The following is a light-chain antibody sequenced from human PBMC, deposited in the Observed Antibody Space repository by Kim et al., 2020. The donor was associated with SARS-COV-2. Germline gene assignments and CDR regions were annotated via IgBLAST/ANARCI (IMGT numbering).Light chain of an antibody. J-gene: IGKJ5*01. CDR2: GAS. V-gene: IGKV3D-15*01. Sequence: VSPGERATLYCRASQSVSTNLAWYQQQPGQAPRLLIYGASTRATGIPARFSGSGSGTEFTLTISSLQSEDFAVYYCQQYNTWLITFGQGTRLEIK. CDR1: QSVSTN. CDR3: QQYNTWLIT.